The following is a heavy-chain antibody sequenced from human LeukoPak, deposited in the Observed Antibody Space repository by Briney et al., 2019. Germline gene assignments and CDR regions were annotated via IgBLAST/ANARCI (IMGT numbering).Heavy chain of an antibody. CDR1: GGFISSDSYY. CDR3: ARDNLATLDS. Sequence: PSETLSLTCTVSGGFISSDSYYWTWIRQPPGKGLEWMGYIYYTGSANYNPSLESRVTISVDTSKSQFSLKLNSVTAADTAVYYCARDNLATLDSWGQGTLVTVSS. V-gene: IGHV4-61*01. D-gene: IGHD6-6*01. CDR2: IYYTGSA. J-gene: IGHJ4*02.